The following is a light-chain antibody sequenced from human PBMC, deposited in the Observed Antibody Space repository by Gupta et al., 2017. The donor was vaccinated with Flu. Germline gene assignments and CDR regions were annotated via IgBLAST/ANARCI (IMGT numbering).Light chain of an antibody. J-gene: IGKJ1*01. V-gene: IGKV1-5*03. CDR1: QSISSW. CDR3: QQYHGYPWT. CDR2: RAS. Sequence: DIQMTQSPSTLSASIGDRVIITCRASQSISSWLAWYQKKPGKAPKLLFYRASSLEGGVPSRFSGSGSGTEFTLTISSLQPDDSATYYCQQYHGYPWTFGQGTTVGIK.